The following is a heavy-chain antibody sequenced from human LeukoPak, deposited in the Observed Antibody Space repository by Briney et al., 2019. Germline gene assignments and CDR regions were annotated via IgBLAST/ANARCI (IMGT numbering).Heavy chain of an antibody. Sequence: ASVKVSCKASGYTFSGTGWYLYWLRQGPGQGLECMGWIYPHNGATDYAQKFQGRDAMTSDTSISTVYMELTRLRPDDTAVYYCARDGPAQMVDFDYWGQGTLVTVSS. V-gene: IGHV1-2*02. CDR3: ARDGPAQMVDFDY. CDR2: IYPHNGAT. J-gene: IGHJ4*02. CDR1: GYTFSGTGWY. D-gene: IGHD3-10*01.